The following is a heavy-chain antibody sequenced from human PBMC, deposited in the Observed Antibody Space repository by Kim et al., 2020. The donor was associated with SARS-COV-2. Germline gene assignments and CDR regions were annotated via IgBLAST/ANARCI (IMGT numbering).Heavy chain of an antibody. Sequence: SVKGRFTISRDNSKNTLYLQMSSLRAEDTAVYYCVKAPYSSSSSGPGGYWGQGTLVTVSS. J-gene: IGHJ4*02. V-gene: IGHV3-64D*06. D-gene: IGHD6-6*01. CDR3: VKAPYSSSSSGPGGY.